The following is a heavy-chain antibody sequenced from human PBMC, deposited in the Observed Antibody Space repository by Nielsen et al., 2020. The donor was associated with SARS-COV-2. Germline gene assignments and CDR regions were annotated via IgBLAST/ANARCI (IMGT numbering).Heavy chain of an antibody. CDR1: GFTFSYYW. V-gene: IGHV3-7*03. J-gene: IGHJ3*02. CDR3: ARDPYTKVFDI. D-gene: IGHD3-16*01. Sequence: GGSLRLSCPASGFTFSYYWMFWLRQAPGKGLEWVASIKEDGSVTNYLDSVEGRFTISRDNAKNSLFLQMSSLRAEDTAVYYCARDPYTKVFDIWGQGTMVTVSS. CDR2: IKEDGSVT.